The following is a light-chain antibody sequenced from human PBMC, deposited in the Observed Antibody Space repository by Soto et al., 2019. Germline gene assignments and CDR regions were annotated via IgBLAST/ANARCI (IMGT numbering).Light chain of an antibody. CDR3: QQYGSSTLT. V-gene: IGKV3-20*01. CDR1: QSVSSSY. J-gene: IGKJ1*01. Sequence: EIVLTQSPGTLSLSPGERATLSCRASQSVSSSYLAWYQQKPGQAPRLLIYGASSRATGIPDRFSGSGSGTDFTLTISRLEPEDFAVYYCQQYGSSTLTFGQGTKVDIK. CDR2: GAS.